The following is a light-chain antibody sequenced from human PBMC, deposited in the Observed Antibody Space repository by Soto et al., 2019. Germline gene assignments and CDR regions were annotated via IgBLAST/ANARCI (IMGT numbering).Light chain of an antibody. Sequence: QPVLTQSPSASASLGASVKLTCTLSSGHSSYAIAWHQQQPEKGPRYLMKLNNDGSHSKGDGISDRFSGSSSGAERYLPISSLQSEDEADYYCQTWGTGIQVFGGGTQLTVL. CDR3: QTWGTGIQV. CDR1: SGHSSYA. J-gene: IGLJ3*02. CDR2: LNNDGSH. V-gene: IGLV4-69*01.